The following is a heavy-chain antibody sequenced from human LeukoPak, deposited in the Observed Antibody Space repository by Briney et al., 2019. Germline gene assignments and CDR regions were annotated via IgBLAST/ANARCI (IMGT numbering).Heavy chain of an antibody. J-gene: IGHJ4*02. CDR2: IIPIFGTA. Sequence: ASVKVSCKASGGTFSSYAISWVRQAPGQGLEWMGGIIPIFGTANYAQKFQGIVTITADESTSTAYMELSSLRSEDTAGYYCAASGYSYGRYYFDYWGQGTLVTVSS. CDR3: AASGYSYGRYYFDY. CDR1: GGTFSSYA. D-gene: IGHD5-18*01. V-gene: IGHV1-69*01.